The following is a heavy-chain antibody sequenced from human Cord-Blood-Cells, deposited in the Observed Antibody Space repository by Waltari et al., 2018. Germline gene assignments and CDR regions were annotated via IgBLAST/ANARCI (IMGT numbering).Heavy chain of an antibody. CDR2: IYWDDDK. D-gene: IGHD3-3*01. CDR1: GFSLSTSGVG. J-gene: IGHJ3*02. CDR3: AHRPPNYDFWSGYYDAFDI. Sequence: QITLKESGPTLVKPTQTLPLTCTFPGFSLSTSGVGVGWIRPPPGKALEWLALIYWDDDKRYSPSLKSRLTITKDTSKNQVVLTMTNMDPVDTATYYCAHRPPNYDFWSGYYDAFDIWGQGTMVTVSS. V-gene: IGHV2-5*02.